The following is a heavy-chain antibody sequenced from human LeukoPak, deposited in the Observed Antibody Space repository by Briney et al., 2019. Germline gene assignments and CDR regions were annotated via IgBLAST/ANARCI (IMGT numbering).Heavy chain of an antibody. J-gene: IGHJ6*03. V-gene: IGHV3-74*01. CDR3: ARGPRLDYYYMDV. Sequence: GGSLRLSCAASGFPFSTYDMTCVRQAPGKRLVWVSRINSDGSSTSYADSVKGRFTISRDNAKNTLYLQMNSLRAEDTAVYYCARGPRLDYYYMDVWGKGTTVTVSS. CDR1: GFPFSTYD. D-gene: IGHD6-19*01. CDR2: INSDGSST.